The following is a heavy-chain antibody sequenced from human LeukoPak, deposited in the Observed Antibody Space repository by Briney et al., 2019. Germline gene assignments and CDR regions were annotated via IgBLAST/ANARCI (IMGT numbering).Heavy chain of an antibody. J-gene: IGHJ3*02. CDR3: ARGREQLVRKGIRGHAFDI. V-gene: IGHV1-8*01. CDR2: MNPNSGNT. D-gene: IGHD6-6*01. Sequence: ASVKVSCKASGYTFTSYDINWVRQATGQGLEWMGWMNPNSGNTGYAQKFQGRVTMTRNTSISTAYMELSSLRSEDTAVYYCARGREQLVRKGIRGHAFDIWGQGTMVTVSS. CDR1: GYTFTSYD.